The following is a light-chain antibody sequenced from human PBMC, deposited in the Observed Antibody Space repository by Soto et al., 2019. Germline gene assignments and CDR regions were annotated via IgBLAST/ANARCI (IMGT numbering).Light chain of an antibody. Sequence: EIVLTQSPGTLSLSPGERATLSCRASQSVSSIYLAWYQQKPGQAPRLLIYRASSMATGITDRFSGSGSGTDFTLTISRLEPEDFAVYYCQQYGGSPPYTFGQGTKLEIK. CDR2: RAS. CDR3: QQYGGSPPYT. J-gene: IGKJ2*01. CDR1: QSVSSIY. V-gene: IGKV3-20*01.